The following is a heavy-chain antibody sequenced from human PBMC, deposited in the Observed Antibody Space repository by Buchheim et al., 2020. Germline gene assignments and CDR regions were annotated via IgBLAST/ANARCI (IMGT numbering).Heavy chain of an antibody. CDR3: ARAIYYGEKCFDP. J-gene: IGHJ5*02. CDR1: GDPVSDNFY. D-gene: IGHD3-3*01. CDR2: ISYNGRT. V-gene: IGHV4-61*01. Sequence: QVQLQESGPGLVKPSETLSLTCTVSGDPVSDNFYWSWIRQPPGKGLEWIGYISYNGRTKYNPALKSRAIISIETAKSQFSLKLSSVTAADTAVYYCARAIYYGEKCFDPWGQGTL.